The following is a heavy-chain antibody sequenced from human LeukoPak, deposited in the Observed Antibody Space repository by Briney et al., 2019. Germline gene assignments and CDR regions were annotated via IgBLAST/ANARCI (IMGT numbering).Heavy chain of an antibody. Sequence: GGSLRLSCAASGFTFSTYSMNWVRQAPGKGLEWVSYISSSSSTIYYADSVKGRFTISRDNAKNSLYLQMNSLRAGDTAVYYCAKESGRWDNDYWGQGTLVTVSS. V-gene: IGHV3-48*01. CDR1: GFTFSTYS. J-gene: IGHJ4*02. D-gene: IGHD3-3*01. CDR3: AKESGRWDNDY. CDR2: ISSSSSTI.